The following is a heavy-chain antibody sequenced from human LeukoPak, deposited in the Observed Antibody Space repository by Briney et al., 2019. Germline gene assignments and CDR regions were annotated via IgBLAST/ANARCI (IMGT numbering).Heavy chain of an antibody. V-gene: IGHV3-23*01. CDR1: GFTFNTYT. D-gene: IGHD3-10*01. Sequence: PGGSLRLSCAASGFTFNTYTMNWVRQAPGKGLEWVSAISGRGDGTYYADFVEGRFTISRDNSKNTLFLQMNSLRVEDTATYYCAKGTARYREVSSFDSWGRGTLVAVSS. CDR2: ISGRGDGT. CDR3: AKGTARYREVSSFDS. J-gene: IGHJ4*02.